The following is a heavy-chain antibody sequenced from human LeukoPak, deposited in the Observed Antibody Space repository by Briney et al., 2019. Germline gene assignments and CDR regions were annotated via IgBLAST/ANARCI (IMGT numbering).Heavy chain of an antibody. CDR1: GYTFTSYD. CDR2: MNPNSGNT. V-gene: IGHV1-8*01. CDR3: ARGVVPAAKDYYGMDV. J-gene: IGHJ6*02. Sequence: ASVKVSCKASGYTFTSYDINWVRQATGQGLEWMGWMNPNSGNTGCAQKFQGRVTMTRNTSISTAYMELSSLRSEDTAVYYCARGVVPAAKDYYGMDVWGQGTTVTVSS. D-gene: IGHD2-2*01.